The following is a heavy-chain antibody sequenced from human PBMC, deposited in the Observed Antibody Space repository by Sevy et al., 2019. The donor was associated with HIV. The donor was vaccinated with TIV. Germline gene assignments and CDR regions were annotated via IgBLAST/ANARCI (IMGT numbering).Heavy chain of an antibody. V-gene: IGHV3-30-3*01. CDR1: GFAFSSHA. CDR2: ISYEGTET. J-gene: IGHJ4*01. Sequence: GGSLRLSCAASGFAFSSHAMHWVRQAPGKGLEWVAVISYEGTETFYAASVEVRFTISRDNSKNMLSLQINSLRPEDTATSYCARDGGYSIKWYPLYWGHGTLVTVSS. CDR3: ARDGGYSIKWYPLY. D-gene: IGHD6-13*01.